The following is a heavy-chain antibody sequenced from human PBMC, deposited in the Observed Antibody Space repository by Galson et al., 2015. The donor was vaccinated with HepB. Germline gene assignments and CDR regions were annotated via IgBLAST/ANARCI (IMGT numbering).Heavy chain of an antibody. CDR2: INSDGSST. Sequence: SLRLSCAASGFTFSSYWMHWVRQAQGKGLVWVSRINSDGSSTSYADSVKGRFTISRDNAKNTLYLQMNSLRAEDTAVYYCARELVVVPAAKVGDAFDIWGQGTMVTVSS. CDR1: GFTFSSYW. CDR3: ARELVVVPAAKVGDAFDI. D-gene: IGHD2-2*01. J-gene: IGHJ3*02. V-gene: IGHV3-74*01.